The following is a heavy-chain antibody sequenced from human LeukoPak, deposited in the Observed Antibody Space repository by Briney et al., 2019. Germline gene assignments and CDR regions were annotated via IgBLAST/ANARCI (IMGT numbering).Heavy chain of an antibody. CDR2: ISSSSSTI. CDR1: GFTLSSYS. V-gene: IGHV3-48*04. CDR3: ARVPPRIAVAGATY. J-gene: IGHJ4*02. Sequence: GGSLRLSCAASGFTLSSYSMNWVRQAPGKGLEWVSYISSSSSTIYYADSVKGRFTISRDNAKNSLYLQMNSLRAEDTAVYYCARVPPRIAVAGATYWGQGTLVTVSS. D-gene: IGHD6-19*01.